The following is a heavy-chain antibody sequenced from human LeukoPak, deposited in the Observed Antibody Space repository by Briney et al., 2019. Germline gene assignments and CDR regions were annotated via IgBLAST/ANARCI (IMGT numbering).Heavy chain of an antibody. CDR2: ISSSSSTI. J-gene: IGHJ4*02. CDR3: ARGFGELFY. Sequence: GGSLRLFCAASGFPLSTNSIHWVRRATGKGLEGVSYISSSSSTIYYAHSVQGRFTLSRDNANNALYHQQTDLRDEDGALYYCARGFGELFYWGQGTLVTVSS. D-gene: IGHD3-10*01. V-gene: IGHV3-48*02. CDR1: GFPLSTNS.